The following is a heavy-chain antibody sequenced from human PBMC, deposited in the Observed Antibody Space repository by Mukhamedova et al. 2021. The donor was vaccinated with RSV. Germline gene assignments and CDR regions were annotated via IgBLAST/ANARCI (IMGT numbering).Heavy chain of an antibody. J-gene: IGHJ4*01. D-gene: IGHD2-21*01. CDR3: TNGHCGTNCFYFEY. CDR2: ISSDGVDI. V-gene: IGHV3-30*02. Sequence: GLEWVALISSDGVDIDYVDSVKGRFTISRDGSKNTVYLQMNSLTAEDTAVHYCTNGHCGTNCFYFEYWGHGTLVTVS.